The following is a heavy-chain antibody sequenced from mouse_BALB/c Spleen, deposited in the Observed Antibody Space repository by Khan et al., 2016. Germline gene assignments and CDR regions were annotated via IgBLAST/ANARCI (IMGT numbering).Heavy chain of an antibody. Sequence: EVELVESGGGLVKPGGSLKLSCAASGFTFSSYAMSWVRQTPEKRLEWVASISSGGSSFYPDILKDRFTISRDNARNILSLQMSSLRSEDTAMYYRTTKVYYFDYWGQGTTLTVSS. CDR2: ISSGGSS. V-gene: IGHV5-6-5*01. CDR3: TTKVYYFDY. CDR1: GFTFSSYA. J-gene: IGHJ2*01.